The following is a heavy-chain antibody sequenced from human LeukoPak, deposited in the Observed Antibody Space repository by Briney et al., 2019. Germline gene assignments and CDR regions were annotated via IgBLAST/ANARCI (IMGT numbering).Heavy chain of an antibody. CDR3: ARDRVTMVQGVTLGFAY. CDR2: INPNSGGT. V-gene: IGHV1-2*04. D-gene: IGHD3-10*01. J-gene: IGHJ4*02. CDR1: GYTFTGYY. Sequence: GASVKVSCKASGYTFTGYYMHWVRQAPGQGLEWMRWINPNSGGTNYAQKFQGWVTMTRDTSISTAYMELSRLRSDDTAVYYCARDRVTMVQGVTLGFAYWGQGTLVTVSS.